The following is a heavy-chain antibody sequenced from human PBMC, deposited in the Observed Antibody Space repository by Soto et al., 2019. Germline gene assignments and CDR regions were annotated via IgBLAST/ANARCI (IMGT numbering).Heavy chain of an antibody. CDR3: ASIYCSSTSCYSWFDP. Sequence: ASETLSLTCTFSGGSISSGDYYWSWIRQPPGKGLEWIGYIYYSGSTYYNPSLKSRVTISVDTSKNQFSLKLSSVTAADTAVYYCASIYCSSTSCYSWFDPWGQGTLVTVSS. CDR1: GGSISSGDYY. V-gene: IGHV4-30-4*01. CDR2: IYYSGST. D-gene: IGHD2-2*01. J-gene: IGHJ5*02.